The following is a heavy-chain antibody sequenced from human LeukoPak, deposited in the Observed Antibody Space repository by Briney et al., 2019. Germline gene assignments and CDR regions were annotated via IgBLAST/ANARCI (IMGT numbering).Heavy chain of an antibody. V-gene: IGHV3-23*01. J-gene: IGHJ4*02. CDR1: GFTFSSYG. CDR2: ITDSGGTT. Sequence: PGRSLRLSCAASGFTFSSYGMHWVRQAPGKGLEWVSAITDSGGTTFYADSVKGRFTISRDNSKNTLYLQMNSLRAEDTAVYYCASATNYDSSGYYLDYWGQGTLVTVSS. D-gene: IGHD3-22*01. CDR3: ASATNYDSSGYYLDY.